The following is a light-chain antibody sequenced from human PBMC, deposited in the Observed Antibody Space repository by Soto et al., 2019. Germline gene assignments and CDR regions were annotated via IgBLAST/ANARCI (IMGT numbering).Light chain of an antibody. CDR1: CSTIGNNA. J-gene: IGLJ7*01. Sequence: QSVLSQPPSVSGAPRQRVTLSCSGSCSTIGNNAVNWYQQLPGKAPKLLIYYDDLLPSGVSDRFSGSKSGTSASLAISGLQSEDEADYYCAAWDDSLNGPVFGGGTQLTVL. V-gene: IGLV1-36*01. CDR2: YDD. CDR3: AAWDDSLNGPV.